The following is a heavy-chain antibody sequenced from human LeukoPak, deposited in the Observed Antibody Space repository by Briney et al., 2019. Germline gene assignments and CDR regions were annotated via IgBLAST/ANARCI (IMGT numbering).Heavy chain of an antibody. J-gene: IGHJ5*02. CDR3: ARDWFDP. Sequence: SETLSLTCAVYGGSFSGYYWSWIRQPPGKGLEWIGEINHSGSTNYNPSLKSRVTISVDTSKNQFSLKLSSVTAADTAVYYCARDWFDPWGQGTLVTVSS. CDR2: INHSGST. CDR1: GGSFSGYY. V-gene: IGHV4-34*01.